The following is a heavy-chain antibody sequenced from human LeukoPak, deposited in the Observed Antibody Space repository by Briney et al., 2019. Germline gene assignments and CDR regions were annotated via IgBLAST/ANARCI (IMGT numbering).Heavy chain of an antibody. D-gene: IGHD2-2*01. V-gene: IGHV1-2*02. CDR3: ARDHTYCSSTSCYRFPDY. CDR1: GYTFTGYY. CDR2: INPNSGGT. J-gene: IGHJ4*02. Sequence: ASVKVSCKASGYTFTGYYMHWVRQAPGQGLEWMGWINPNSGGTNYAQKFQGRVTITRDTSISTAYMELSRLRSDDTAVYYCARDHTYCSSTSCYRFPDYWGQGTLVTVSS.